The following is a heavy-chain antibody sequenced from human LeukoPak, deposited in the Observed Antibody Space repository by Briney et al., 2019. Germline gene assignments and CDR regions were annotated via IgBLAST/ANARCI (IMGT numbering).Heavy chain of an antibody. CDR2: IGTSGSTV. CDR1: GFTFSDYY. Sequence: KPGVSLRLSCEASGFTFSDYYMTWVRQGPGQGLEWFSYIGTSGSTVDYADSVKGRFTISRDNAQNSMYLQMNSLRAEDTAVYYCARDRIPGAFSYGYGFSDMGVWGKGTTVTVSS. D-gene: IGHD5-18*01. V-gene: IGHV3-11*04. CDR3: ARDRIPGAFSYGYGFSDMGV. J-gene: IGHJ6*03.